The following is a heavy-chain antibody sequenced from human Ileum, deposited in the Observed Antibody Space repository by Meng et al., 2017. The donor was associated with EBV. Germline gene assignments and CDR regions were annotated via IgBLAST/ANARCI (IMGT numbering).Heavy chain of an antibody. J-gene: IGHJ4*02. V-gene: IGHV4-61*01. Sequence: QVPLKESGPGLVKHSRTLSLTCTVSGGSVSSAHSFWTWIRQPPGKGLEWIGYMSYSGSTNYSPPLESRVTISVDTSKNQFSLKLSSVTAADTAVYYCAGDPHSGSPHWGQGTLVTVSS. CDR2: MSYSGST. D-gene: IGHD1-26*01. CDR1: GGSVSSAHSF. CDR3: AGDPHSGSPH.